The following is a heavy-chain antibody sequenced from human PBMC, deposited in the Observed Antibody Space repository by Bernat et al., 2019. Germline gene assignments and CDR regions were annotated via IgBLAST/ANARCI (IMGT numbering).Heavy chain of an antibody. CDR1: GGSISSFY. Sequence: QVQLQESGPGLVKPSETLSLTCTVSGGSISSFYWSWIRQTPVKGPEWIGYIYYSGSTNYNPSLKSRVTISVDTSKNQFSLKLSPVTAADTAVSYCATGSRCYYVDWSQGILVTVSS. J-gene: IGHJ4*02. D-gene: IGHD2-2*01. CDR3: ATGSRCYYVD. CDR2: IYYSGST. V-gene: IGHV4-59*08.